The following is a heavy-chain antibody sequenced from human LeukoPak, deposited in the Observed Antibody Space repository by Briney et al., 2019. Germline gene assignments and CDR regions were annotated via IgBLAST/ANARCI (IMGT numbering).Heavy chain of an antibody. CDR1: GGSISSGAYW. Sequence: SETLSLICTVAGGSISSGAYWWTWIRQDPVKGLEWIGYIYYSGNAYYDPSLRSRVNISVDTSKNQFSLNLRSVTAADTAVYFCARGHSTSSPYFCNGMDVWGQGTTVTVSS. J-gene: IGHJ6*02. CDR2: IYYSGNA. CDR3: ARGHSTSSPYFCNGMDV. D-gene: IGHD6-6*01. V-gene: IGHV4-31*03.